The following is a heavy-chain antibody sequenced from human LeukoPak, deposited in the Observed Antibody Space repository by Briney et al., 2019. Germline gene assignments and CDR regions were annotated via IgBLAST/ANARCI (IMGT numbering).Heavy chain of an antibody. CDR3: ARAVDYYGSGSYYKRWFDP. V-gene: IGHV4-30-4*08. Sequence: SETLSLTCTVSGGSISSGDYYWSWIRQPPGTGLEWIGYISYSGSTYYNPSLKSRVTISLDTSKNQFSLKLSSVTAADTAVYYCARAVDYYGSGSYYKRWFDPWSQGTLVTVSS. CDR2: ISYSGST. D-gene: IGHD3-10*01. CDR1: GGSISSGDYY. J-gene: IGHJ5*02.